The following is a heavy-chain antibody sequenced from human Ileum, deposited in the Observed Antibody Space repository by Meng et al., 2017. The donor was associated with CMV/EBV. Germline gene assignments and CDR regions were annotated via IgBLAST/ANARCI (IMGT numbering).Heavy chain of an antibody. D-gene: IGHD1-26*01. J-gene: IGHJ5*01. V-gene: IGHV1-69*10. Sequence: SVKVACKASGGTFSSYAISWVRQAPGQGLEWMGGIIPILGIANYAQKFQGRVTIIADKSASTAYMGLGSLRTERTAVYYCARGAALQWELQDNWFDPWGQGTTVTVSS. CDR3: ARGAALQWELQDNWFDP. CDR2: IIPILGIA. CDR1: GGTFSSYA.